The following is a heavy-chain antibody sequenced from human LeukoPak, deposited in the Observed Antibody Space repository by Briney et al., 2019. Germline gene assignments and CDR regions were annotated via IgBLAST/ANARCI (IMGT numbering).Heavy chain of an antibody. CDR3: ARDGGRRIRLPFDY. J-gene: IGHJ4*02. CDR2: ISSSSSYI. CDR1: GFTFSSYS. D-gene: IGHD3-16*01. Sequence: GGSLRLSCAASGFTFSSYSMNWVRQAPGKGLEWVSSISSSSSYIYYADSVKGRFIISRDNAKNSLYLQMNSLRAEDTAVYYCARDGGRRIRLPFDYWGQGTLVTVSS. V-gene: IGHV3-21*01.